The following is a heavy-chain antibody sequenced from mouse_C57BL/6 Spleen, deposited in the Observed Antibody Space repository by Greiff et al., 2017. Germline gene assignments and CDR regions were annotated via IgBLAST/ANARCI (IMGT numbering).Heavy chain of an antibody. CDR3: TGGSSWYFDV. Sequence: EVQLQQSGAELVRPGASVKLSCTASGFNIKDYYMHWVKQRPEQGLEWIGRIDPEDGDTAYAPKFQGKATMTADTSSNTAYLQLSILTSENTAVYYCTGGSSWYFDVWGTGTTVTVSS. V-gene: IGHV14-1*01. J-gene: IGHJ1*03. CDR2: IDPEDGDT. CDR1: GFNIKDYY. D-gene: IGHD1-1*01.